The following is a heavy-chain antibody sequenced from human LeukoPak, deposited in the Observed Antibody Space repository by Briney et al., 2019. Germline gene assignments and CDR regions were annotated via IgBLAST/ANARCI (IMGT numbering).Heavy chain of an antibody. J-gene: IGHJ4*02. CDR1: GGSISSGDYY. Sequence: SETLSLTCTVSGGSISSGDYYWSWIRQPPGKGLEWIGYIYYSGSTYYNPSRKSRVTISVDTSKNQFSLKLSSVTAADTAVYYCARGLIAAAGTFDYWGQGTLVTVSS. D-gene: IGHD6-13*01. CDR3: ARGLIAAAGTFDY. CDR2: IYYSGST. V-gene: IGHV4-30-4*08.